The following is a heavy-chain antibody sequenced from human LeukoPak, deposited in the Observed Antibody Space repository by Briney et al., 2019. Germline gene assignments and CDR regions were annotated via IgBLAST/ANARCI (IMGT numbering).Heavy chain of an antibody. CDR3: AKETAIAAAGTGYYGMDV. V-gene: IGHV3-9*01. J-gene: IGHJ6*02. Sequence: GRSPRLSCAASGFTFDDYAMPWVRQAPGKGLEWVSGISWNSGSIGYADSVKGRFTISRDNAKNSLYLQMNSLRAEDTALYYCAKETAIAAAGTGYYGMDVWGQGTTVTVSS. D-gene: IGHD6-13*01. CDR1: GFTFDDYA. CDR2: ISWNSGSI.